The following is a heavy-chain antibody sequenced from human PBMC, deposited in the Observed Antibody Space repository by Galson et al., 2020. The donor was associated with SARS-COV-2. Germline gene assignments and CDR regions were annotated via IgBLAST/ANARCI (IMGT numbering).Heavy chain of an antibody. CDR3: ARGAAVAGTAWYNWFDP. D-gene: IGHD6-19*01. V-gene: IGHV4-61*02. J-gene: IGHJ5*02. CDR2: IYTSGST. Sequence: SETLSLTCTVSGGSISSGSYYWSWIRQPAGKGLEWIGRIYTSGSTNYNPSLKSRVTISVDTSKNQFSLKLSSVTAADTAVYYCARGAAVAGTAWYNWFDPWGQGTLVTVSS. CDR1: GGSISSGSYY.